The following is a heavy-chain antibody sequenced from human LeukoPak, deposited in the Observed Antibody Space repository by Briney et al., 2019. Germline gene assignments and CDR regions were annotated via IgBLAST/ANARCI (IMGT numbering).Heavy chain of an antibody. CDR2: INSDGSST. Sequence: GGSLRLSCAASGFTFSSYWMHWVRQAPGKGLVWVSRINSDGSSTSYADSVKGRFTISRDNAKNTLYLQMTSLRAEDTAVYYCARGIPLPPRGDYSYMDVWGKGTTVTVSS. J-gene: IGHJ6*03. V-gene: IGHV3-74*01. CDR1: GFTFSSYW. D-gene: IGHD5-18*01. CDR3: ARGIPLPPRGDYSYMDV.